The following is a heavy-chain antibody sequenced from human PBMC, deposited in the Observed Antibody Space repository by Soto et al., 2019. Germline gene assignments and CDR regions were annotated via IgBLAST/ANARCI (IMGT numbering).Heavy chain of an antibody. CDR2: IYYSGST. J-gene: IGHJ5*02. CDR1: GGSISSSSYY. D-gene: IGHD6-19*01. V-gene: IGHV4-39*07. CDR3: AGLIAVASNWFDP. Sequence: SETLSLTCTVSGGSISSSSYYWGWIRQPPGKGLEWIGSIYYSGSTNYNPSLKSRVTISVDTSKNQFSLKLSSVTAADTAVYYCAGLIAVASNWFDPWGQGTLVTVSS.